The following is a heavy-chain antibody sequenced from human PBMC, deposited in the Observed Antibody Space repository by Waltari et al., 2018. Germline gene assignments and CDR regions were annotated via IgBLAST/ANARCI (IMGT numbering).Heavy chain of an antibody. CDR1: GGSISSGGYY. D-gene: IGHD3-16*01. Sequence: QVQLQESGPGLVKPSQTLSLTCTVSGGSISSGGYYWSWIRQHPGKGLEWIGYIYYSGSTYYNPSRKSRVTIAVDTSKNQFSLKLSSVTAADTAVYYCARDGPSGDYVFDYWGQGTLVTVSS. CDR3: ARDGPSGDYVFDY. J-gene: IGHJ4*02. CDR2: IYYSGST. V-gene: IGHV4-31*03.